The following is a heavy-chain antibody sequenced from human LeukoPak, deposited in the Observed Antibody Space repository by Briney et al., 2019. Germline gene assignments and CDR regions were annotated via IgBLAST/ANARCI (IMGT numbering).Heavy chain of an antibody. D-gene: IGHD2-15*01. CDR2: FYPGDSDT. J-gene: IGHJ5*02. CDR1: GYSFTSYW. CDR3: ARIYWSGGSFCSVGWFDP. Sequence: GESLKISGKGSGYSFTSYWIGWVRQMPGKGLEWMGIFYPGDSDTRYSPSFQGQVTISADKSISTAYLQWSSLKASDTAMYYCARIYWSGGSFCSVGWFDPWGQGTLVTVSS. V-gene: IGHV5-51*01.